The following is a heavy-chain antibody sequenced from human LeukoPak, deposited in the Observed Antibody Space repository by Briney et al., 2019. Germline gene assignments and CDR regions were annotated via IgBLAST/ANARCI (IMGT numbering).Heavy chain of an antibody. CDR1: GFAFSSYS. Sequence: PGGSLRLSCAASGFAFSSYSMNWVRQAPGKGLEGVSSISGNSNYIYYADSVKGRFTISRDNAKNSLYLQMNSLRAEDTAVYYCVRDHYIVVAGTICLDYWGQGTLVTVSS. CDR2: ISGNSNYI. D-gene: IGHD6-13*01. J-gene: IGHJ4*02. CDR3: VRDHYIVVAGTICLDY. V-gene: IGHV3-21*01.